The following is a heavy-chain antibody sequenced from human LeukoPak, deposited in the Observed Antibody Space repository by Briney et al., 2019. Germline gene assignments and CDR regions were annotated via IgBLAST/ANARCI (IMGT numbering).Heavy chain of an antibody. D-gene: IGHD6-13*01. CDR1: GFTVSGNY. Sequence: GGSLRLSCAASGFTVSGNYMSWVRQAPGKGLEWVSVIYSGGSTYYADSVKGRFTISRDNSKNTLYLQMNSLRAEDTAVYYCAKQHSASAFDPWGQGTLVTVSS. CDR2: IYSGGST. V-gene: IGHV3-66*02. CDR3: AKQHSASAFDP. J-gene: IGHJ5*02.